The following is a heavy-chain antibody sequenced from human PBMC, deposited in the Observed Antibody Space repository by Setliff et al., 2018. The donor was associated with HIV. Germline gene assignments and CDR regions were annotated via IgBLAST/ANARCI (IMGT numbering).Heavy chain of an antibody. CDR3: ARGPTLIREDYFYYMAV. D-gene: IGHD1-26*01. Sequence: ASVKVSCKASGEMYKYTGISWVRQAPGKGLEWMGGIVPLFDITKYSQRFQGRVKITADESTRNAYMELSSLRSDDTAVYYCARGPTLIREDYFYYMAVWGQGTTVTVSS. V-gene: IGHV1-69*13. J-gene: IGHJ6*03. CDR1: GEMYKYTG. CDR2: IVPLFDIT.